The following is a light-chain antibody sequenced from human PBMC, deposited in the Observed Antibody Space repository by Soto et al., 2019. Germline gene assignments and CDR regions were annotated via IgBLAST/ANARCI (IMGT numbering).Light chain of an antibody. Sequence: QAVLTQPPSASGPPGQRVNISCSGSSATNGSNYVYWYRQFPGTAPKLLIQRNNQRPSGVPARFSGSKSGTSASLAISGLRSEDEADYYCGGWDDSLSGPVFGGGTKVTVL. J-gene: IGLJ2*01. CDR1: SATNGSNY. CDR2: RNN. V-gene: IGLV1-47*01. CDR3: GGWDDSLSGPV.